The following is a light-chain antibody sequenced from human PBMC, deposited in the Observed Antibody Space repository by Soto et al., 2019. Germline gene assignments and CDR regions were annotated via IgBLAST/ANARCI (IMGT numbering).Light chain of an antibody. CDR2: GNS. Sequence: QSVLTQPPSVSGAPGQRVTISCTGSSSNIGAGYDVHWYQQLPGTAPKLLIYGNSNRPSGVPDRFSGSKSGTSASLAITGLQAEDEADYYCQSYDSSLSGVVFVGGTKRTVL. V-gene: IGLV1-40*01. CDR1: SSNIGAGYD. CDR3: QSYDSSLSGVV. J-gene: IGLJ2*01.